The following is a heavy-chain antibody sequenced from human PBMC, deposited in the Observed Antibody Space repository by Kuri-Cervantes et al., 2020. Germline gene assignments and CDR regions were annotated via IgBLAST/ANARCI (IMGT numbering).Heavy chain of an antibody. CDR2: IIPILGIA. CDR1: GGTFSSYA. D-gene: IGHD3-10*01. J-gene: IGHJ6*02. Sequence: SVKVSCKASGGTFSSYAISWVRQAPGQGLEWMGRIIPILGIANYAQKFQGRVTITADKSTSTAYMELSSLRSEDTAVYYCARDIEKGSYGSGSYPDAGRGYYYGMDVWGQGTMVTVSS. V-gene: IGHV1-69*04. CDR3: ARDIEKGSYGSGSYPDAGRGYYYGMDV.